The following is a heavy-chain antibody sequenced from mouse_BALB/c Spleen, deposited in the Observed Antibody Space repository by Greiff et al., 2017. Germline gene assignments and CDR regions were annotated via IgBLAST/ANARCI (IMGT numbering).Heavy chain of an antibody. D-gene: IGHD1-2*01. CDR3: ASTTATDWYFDV. CDR2: IDPANGNT. V-gene: IGHV14-3*02. J-gene: IGHJ1*01. Sequence: EVKLQQSGAELVKPGASVKLSCTASGFNIKDTYMHWVKQRPEQGLEWIGRIDPANGNTKYDPKFQGKATITADTSSNTAYLQLSSLTSEDTAVYYCASTTATDWYFDVWGAGTTVTVSS. CDR1: GFNIKDTY.